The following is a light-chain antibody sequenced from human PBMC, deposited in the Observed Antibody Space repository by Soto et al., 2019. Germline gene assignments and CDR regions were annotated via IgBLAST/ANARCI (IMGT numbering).Light chain of an antibody. J-gene: IGLJ1*01. CDR2: EVS. CDR3: SSYTSSNTLEV. CDR1: SRDVGGSNY. Sequence: QSVLIQPAPVSGSPGQSITISCTGTSRDVGGSNYVSWYQHHPHRAPKLLIYEVSYRPSGVSSRFSGSKSGNTASLTISGLQAEDEADYYCSSYTSSNTLEVFGVGTKVTVL. V-gene: IGLV2-14*01.